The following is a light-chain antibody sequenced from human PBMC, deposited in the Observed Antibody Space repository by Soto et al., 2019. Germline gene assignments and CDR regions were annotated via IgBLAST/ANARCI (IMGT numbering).Light chain of an antibody. J-gene: IGKJ5*01. CDR3: RQYKTYT. Sequence: DIQLTQSPPYLSASVGERVNITCRASQSIGTWLAWHQQKPGKAPNLLMFDASTLHAGVPSRFSGSGDGTEFTPSISSLQPDDSAIYFCRQYKTYTFGRGTRLEI. CDR2: DAS. CDR1: QSIGTW. V-gene: IGKV1-5*01.